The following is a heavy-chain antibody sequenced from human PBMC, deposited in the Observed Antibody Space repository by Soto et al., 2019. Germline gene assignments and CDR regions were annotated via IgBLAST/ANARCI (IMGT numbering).Heavy chain of an antibody. CDR2: ISGSGGST. Sequence: GGSLRLSCAASGFTFSSYAMSWVRQAPGKGLEWVSAISGSGGSTYYADSVKGRFTISRDNSKNTLYLQMNSLRAEDTAVYYCAKDKRTYYDILTGYYYFDYWGQGTLVTVSS. D-gene: IGHD3-9*01. V-gene: IGHV3-23*01. J-gene: IGHJ4*02. CDR1: GFTFSSYA. CDR3: AKDKRTYYDILTGYYYFDY.